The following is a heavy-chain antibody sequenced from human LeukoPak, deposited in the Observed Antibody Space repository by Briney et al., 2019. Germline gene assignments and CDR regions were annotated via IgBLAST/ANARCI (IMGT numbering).Heavy chain of an antibody. CDR3: ARGVNYDFWSGYSAFDY. D-gene: IGHD3-3*01. V-gene: IGHV4-31*03. Sequence: SQTLSLTCTVSGGSISSGGYYWSWIRQHPGKGLEWIGYIYYSGSTYYNPSLKSRVTISVDTSKSQFSLKLSSVTAADTAVYYCARGVNYDFWSGYSAFDYWGQGTLVTVSS. J-gene: IGHJ4*02. CDR2: IYYSGST. CDR1: GGSISSGGYY.